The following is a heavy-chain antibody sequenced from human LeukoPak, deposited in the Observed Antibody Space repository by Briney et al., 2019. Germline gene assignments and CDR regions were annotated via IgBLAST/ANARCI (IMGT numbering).Heavy chain of an antibody. D-gene: IGHD6-19*01. Sequence: GGALRLSCAASGFTFSSYEMNWVRQAPGKGLEWVSYISSSGSTIYYADSVKGRFTISRDNAKNSLYLQMNSLRAEATAVHYSTSVRGQWMVRAGFDYWSQGTLVTVSS. CDR2: ISSSGSTI. V-gene: IGHV3-48*03. CDR3: TSVRGQWMVRAGFDY. J-gene: IGHJ4*02. CDR1: GFTFSSYE.